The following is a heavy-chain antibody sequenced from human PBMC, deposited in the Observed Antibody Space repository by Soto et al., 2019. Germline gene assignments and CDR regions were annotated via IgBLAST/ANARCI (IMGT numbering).Heavy chain of an antibody. V-gene: IGHV3-21*01. Sequence: EVQLVESGGGLVKPGGSLRLSCAASGFTFSSYSMNWVRQAPGKGLEWVSSISSSSSYIYYADSVKGRFTIPRDNAKNSLYLQMNSLRAEDTAVYYCARGHSSGWYYFDYWGQGTLVTVSS. CDR3: ARGHSSGWYYFDY. CDR2: ISSSSSYI. J-gene: IGHJ4*02. CDR1: GFTFSSYS. D-gene: IGHD6-19*01.